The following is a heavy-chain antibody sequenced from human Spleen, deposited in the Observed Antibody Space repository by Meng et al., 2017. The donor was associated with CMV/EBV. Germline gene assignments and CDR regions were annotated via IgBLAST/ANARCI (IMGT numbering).Heavy chain of an antibody. D-gene: IGHD2-2*01. CDR3: ARPRYCSDTSCSYFDS. J-gene: IGHJ4*02. CDR2: INPNSGDT. Sequence: YTFTSYGISWVRQTPREGLEWMGWINPNSGDTNYAQKFQGRVTMTRDTSVSTAYMELTRLRSDDTAVYYCARPRYCSDTSCSYFDSWGRGTLVTVSS. V-gene: IGHV1-2*02. CDR1: YTFTSYG.